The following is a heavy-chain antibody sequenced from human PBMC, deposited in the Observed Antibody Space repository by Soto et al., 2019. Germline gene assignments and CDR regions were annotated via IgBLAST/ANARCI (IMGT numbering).Heavy chain of an antibody. CDR2: FDPEDGET. Sequence: QVQLVQSGAEVKKPGASVKVSCKVSGYTLTELSMHWVRQAPGKGLEWMGGFDPEDGETIYAQKFQGRVTMTEDTSTDPAYMELSSLRSEDTAVYYCATDTRVPAAMWHYYYGMDVWGQGTTVTVSS. D-gene: IGHD2-2*01. CDR1: GYTLTELS. CDR3: ATDTRVPAAMWHYYYGMDV. V-gene: IGHV1-24*01. J-gene: IGHJ6*02.